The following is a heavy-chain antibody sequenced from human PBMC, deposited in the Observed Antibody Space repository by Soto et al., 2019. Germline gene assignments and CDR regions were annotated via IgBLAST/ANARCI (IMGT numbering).Heavy chain of an antibody. CDR2: ISSSSWHI. J-gene: IGHJ3*01. CDR3: ARDLAVAGTGEPEGFDL. CDR1: GFTLGSYS. Sequence: EVQLVESGGGLVKPGGSVRLSCAASGFTLGSYSMNWVRQAPGKGLEWVSDISSSSWHIFYAESVQGRFTISSDNLSNSVYLQIDSLRTEDTAVYFCARDLAVAGTGEPEGFDLWGRGTEVTVSS. D-gene: IGHD6-19*01. V-gene: IGHV3-21*06.